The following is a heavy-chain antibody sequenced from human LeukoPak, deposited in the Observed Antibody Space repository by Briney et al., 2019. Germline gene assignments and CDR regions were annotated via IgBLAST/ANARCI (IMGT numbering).Heavy chain of an antibody. Sequence: SQTLSLTCAISGDSVSSNSATWTWIRQSPLRGLEWLGRTYYRSKWYNEYAVSVKSRITINPDTSKNQFSLQLNSVTPEDTAVYYCVRGSSSTSWYFDYWGQGTLVTVSS. CDR2: TYYRSKWYN. V-gene: IGHV6-1*01. CDR3: VRGSSSTSWYFDY. D-gene: IGHD2-2*01. J-gene: IGHJ4*02. CDR1: GDSVSSNSAT.